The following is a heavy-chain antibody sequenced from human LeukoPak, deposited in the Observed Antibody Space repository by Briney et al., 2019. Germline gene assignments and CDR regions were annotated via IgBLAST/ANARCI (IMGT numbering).Heavy chain of an antibody. Sequence: GGSLRLSCTASGFTFGDYAMSWVRHAPGKGLEWVGFIRSKAYGGTTEYAASVKGRFTISRDDSKSIAYLQMNSLKTEDTAVYYCTRQYYYDSSGYQPDTYWGQGTLVTASS. CDR3: TRQYYYDSSGYQPDTY. CDR1: GFTFGDYA. D-gene: IGHD3-22*01. J-gene: IGHJ4*02. V-gene: IGHV3-49*04. CDR2: IRSKAYGGTT.